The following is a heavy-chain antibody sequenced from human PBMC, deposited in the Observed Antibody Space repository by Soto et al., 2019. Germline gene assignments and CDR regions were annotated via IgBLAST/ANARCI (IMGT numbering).Heavy chain of an antibody. CDR1: GGTFSSYA. CDR3: AKDALAYYDFWS. Sequence: GSLRLSFASSGGTFSSYAMSWVRQAPGKGLEWVSHISNSGRSTKYADSVKGRFTISRDNSKNTLYLQMNSLRAEDTAIYYCAKDALAYYDFWSWGQGTLVTVSS. J-gene: IGHJ4*02. V-gene: IGHV3-23*01. CDR2: ISNSGRST. D-gene: IGHD3-3*01.